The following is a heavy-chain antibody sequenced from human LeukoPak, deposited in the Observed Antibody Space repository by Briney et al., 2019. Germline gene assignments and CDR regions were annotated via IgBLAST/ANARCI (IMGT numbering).Heavy chain of an antibody. J-gene: IGHJ6*03. CDR2: IKQNGGEK. Sequence: PGGSLRLSCAASRFTFSSYWMSWVRQAPGKGLEWVANIKQNGGEKYYVDSVKGRFTISRDNAKNSLYLRMNSLRVEDTAVYYCARSGDTVTTRYYYMDVWGKGTTVTVSS. V-gene: IGHV3-7*01. D-gene: IGHD4-17*01. CDR1: RFTFSSYW. CDR3: ARSGDTVTTRYYYMDV.